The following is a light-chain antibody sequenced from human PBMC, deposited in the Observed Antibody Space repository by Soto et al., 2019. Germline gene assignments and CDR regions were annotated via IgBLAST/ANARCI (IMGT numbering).Light chain of an antibody. CDR3: LQNYNFPWT. J-gene: IGKJ1*01. Sequence: DIQMTQSPSSLSASVVDRVTITCRASQDINNYLAWFQQKPGKVPKLLIYTASTLQSGVPSRFSGSGSGTDFTLTISSLQPEDFATYYCLQNYNFPWTFGQGTKVDIK. CDR2: TAS. CDR1: QDINNY. V-gene: IGKV1-27*01.